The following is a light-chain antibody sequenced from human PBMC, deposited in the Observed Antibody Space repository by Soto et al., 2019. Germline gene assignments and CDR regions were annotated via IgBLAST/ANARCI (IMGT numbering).Light chain of an antibody. J-gene: IGKJ1*01. CDR2: GAS. CDR3: QQYGSSPRT. V-gene: IGKV3-20*01. CDR1: QSVSSSY. Sequence: DIVLTQSPGTLSLSPGERATLSCRASQSVSSSYLAWYQQKPGQAPRLLIYGASSRATGIPDRFSGSGSGTDFTLTISRLEPEDLAVYYSQQYGSSPRTFGHGTNVEIK.